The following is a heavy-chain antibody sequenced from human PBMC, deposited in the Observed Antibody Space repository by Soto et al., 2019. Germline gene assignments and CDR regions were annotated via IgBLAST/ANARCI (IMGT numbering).Heavy chain of an antibody. J-gene: IGHJ6*03. CDR3: ARHVSSPGSYYNRPGLYYMDF. CDR2: ISYSGST. V-gene: IGHV4-39*01. CDR1: GGSISISMYQ. Sequence: LSLSCTFCGGSISISMYQWAWISQPPGKGLEWIASISYSGSTYYNPSLKSRVTKSVDTSKNQFSLKLNSVTVTDTAVYYCARHVSSPGSYYNRPGLYYMDFWGKGTTVTVSS. D-gene: IGHD3-10*01.